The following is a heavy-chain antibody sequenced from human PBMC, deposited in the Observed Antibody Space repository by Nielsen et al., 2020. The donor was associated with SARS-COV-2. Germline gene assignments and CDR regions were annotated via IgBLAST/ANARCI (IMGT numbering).Heavy chain of an antibody. CDR3: ARDYDFWSGYYGGLYGMDV. V-gene: IGHV3-48*03. CDR1: GFTFSSYE. D-gene: IGHD3-3*01. CDR2: ISSSGSTI. Sequence: GESLKISCAASGFTFSSYEMNWVRQAPGKGLEWVSYISSSGSTIYYAESVKGRFTISRDNAKNSLYLQMNSLRAEDTAVYYCARDYDFWSGYYGGLYGMDVWGQGTTVTVSS. J-gene: IGHJ6*02.